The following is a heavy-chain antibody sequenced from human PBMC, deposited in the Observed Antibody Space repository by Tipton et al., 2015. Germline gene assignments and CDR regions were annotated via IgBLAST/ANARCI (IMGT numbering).Heavy chain of an antibody. V-gene: IGHV3-53*01. Sequence: SLRLSCAASGFSGSSNSLSWVRQAPGKGLEWVSFLYSGGSTNYADSMKGRFTVSRDNSNNTLFLQMNSLRAEDTAVYYCARGGGSAFDIWGQGTMVTVSS. CDR3: ARGGGSAFDI. J-gene: IGHJ3*02. D-gene: IGHD3-10*01. CDR2: LYSGGST. CDR1: GFSGSSNS.